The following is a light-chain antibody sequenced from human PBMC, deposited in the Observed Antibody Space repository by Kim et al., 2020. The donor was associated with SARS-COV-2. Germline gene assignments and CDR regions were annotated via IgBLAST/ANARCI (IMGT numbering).Light chain of an antibody. CDR3: QHQSTYPIT. CDR2: DAS. V-gene: IGKV1-5*01. Sequence: AAVGDRVTIPCRASQSSGGWLAWYQQKPGKAPKLLIYDASSVESGVPSRFSGSGSGTEFTLTSSSLQPDDSATYYCQHQSTYPITFGQGTRLEIK. J-gene: IGKJ5*01. CDR1: QSSGGW.